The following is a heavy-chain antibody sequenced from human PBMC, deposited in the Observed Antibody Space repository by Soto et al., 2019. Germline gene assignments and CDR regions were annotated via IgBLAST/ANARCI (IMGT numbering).Heavy chain of an antibody. Sequence: EVQLVQSGGGLIQPGGSLRLSCAASGFTVSNNYMNWVRQAPGKGLEWISVIYSGGGTYYADSVKGRFTISRDTSKNTLYLQMTSLRGEDTAMYYCARSDSSAWSNFDYWGQGTLVTVSS. CDR2: IYSGGGT. CDR3: ARSDSSAWSNFDY. D-gene: IGHD6-19*01. CDR1: GFTVSNNY. V-gene: IGHV3-53*01. J-gene: IGHJ4*02.